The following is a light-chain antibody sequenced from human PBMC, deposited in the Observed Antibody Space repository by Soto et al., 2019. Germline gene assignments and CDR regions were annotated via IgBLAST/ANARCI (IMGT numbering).Light chain of an antibody. CDR2: EVT. CDR3: SSYRSTSVYV. CDR1: SSDVGGYNY. Sequence: QSVLTQHASVSGSPGQSITISCTGTSSDVGGYNYVSWYQQYPGKAPKLMIYEVTHRPSGGSNRFSGSVSGNTASLTISGLPAEDEANYYCSSYRSTSVYVFGTGTKVTVL. V-gene: IGLV2-14*01. J-gene: IGLJ1*01.